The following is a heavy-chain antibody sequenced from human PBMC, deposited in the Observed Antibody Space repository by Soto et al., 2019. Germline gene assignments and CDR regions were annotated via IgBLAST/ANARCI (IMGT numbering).Heavy chain of an antibody. J-gene: IGHJ4*02. V-gene: IGHV3-30-3*01. Sequence: QVQLVESGGGVVQPGRSLRLSCAASGFTFSSYAMHWVRQAPGKGLEWVAVISYDGSNKYYADSVKGRFTISRDNSKNPLYLQMKSLSAEATAVYYCARDPLGYCISTSCQTFDYWGQGTLVTVSS. D-gene: IGHD2-2*01. CDR1: GFTFSSYA. CDR2: ISYDGSNK. CDR3: ARDPLGYCISTSCQTFDY.